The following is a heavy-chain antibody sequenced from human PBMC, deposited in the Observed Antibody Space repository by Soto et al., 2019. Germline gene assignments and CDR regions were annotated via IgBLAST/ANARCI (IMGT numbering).Heavy chain of an antibody. CDR3: ARDRWVERGYYYGMDV. J-gene: IGHJ6*02. V-gene: IGHV4-31*03. Sequence: SETLSLTCTVPGGSISSGGYYWSWIRQHPGKGLEWIGYIYYSGSTCYNPSLKSRVTISVDTSKNQFSLKLSSVTAADTAVYYCARDRWVERGYYYGMDVWGQGTTVTVSS. D-gene: IGHD3-16*01. CDR1: GGSISSGGYY. CDR2: IYYSGST.